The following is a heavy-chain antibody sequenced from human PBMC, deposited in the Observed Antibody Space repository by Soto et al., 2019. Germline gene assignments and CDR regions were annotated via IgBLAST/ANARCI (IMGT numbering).Heavy chain of an antibody. V-gene: IGHV4-34*01. D-gene: IGHD3-3*01. CDR1: GGSFSGYY. J-gene: IGHJ4*02. CDR2: INHSGST. Sequence: SETLSLTCAVYGGSFSGYYWSWIRQPPGKGLEWIGEINHSGSTNYNPSLKSRVTISVDMSKNQFSLKLSSVTAADTAVYYCARRHTYYDFWSGYYTVPIGYFDYWGQGTLVTVSS. CDR3: ARRHTYYDFWSGYYTVPIGYFDY.